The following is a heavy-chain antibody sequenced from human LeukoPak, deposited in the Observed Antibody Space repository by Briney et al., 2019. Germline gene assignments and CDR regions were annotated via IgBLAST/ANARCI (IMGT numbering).Heavy chain of an antibody. V-gene: IGHV4-61*01. CDR2: IYYSGST. J-gene: IGHJ6*02. CDR3: ARDRRDGMDV. Sequence: SETLSLTCAVSGGSVSSGSYYWSWIRQPPGKGLEWIGYIYYSGSTNYNPSLKSRVTISVDTSKNQFSLKLSSVTAADTAVYYCARDRRDGMDVWGQGTTVTVSS. CDR1: GGSVSSGSYY.